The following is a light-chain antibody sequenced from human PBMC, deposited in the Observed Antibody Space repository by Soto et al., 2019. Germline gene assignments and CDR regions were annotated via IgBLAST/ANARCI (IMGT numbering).Light chain of an antibody. CDR2: DAS. CDR3: QQRSNWPPEVT. CDR1: QSVSSS. V-gene: IGKV3-11*01. J-gene: IGKJ3*01. Sequence: EIVLTQSPDTLSLSPGERATLSCRASQSVSSSLAWYQQIPGQAPRLLIYDASNRATGIPARFSGSGSGTDFTLTISSLEPADFAVYYCQQRSNWPPEVTFGPGTKVDIK.